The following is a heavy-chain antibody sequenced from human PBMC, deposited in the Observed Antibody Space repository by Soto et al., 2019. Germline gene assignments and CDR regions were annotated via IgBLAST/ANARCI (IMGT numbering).Heavy chain of an antibody. J-gene: IGHJ1*01. CDR3: ARGGRGWYTDFQH. D-gene: IGHD6-19*01. CDR1: GFTFSRYD. Sequence: QVQLVESGGGVVQPGRSLRLSCAASGFTFSRYDMHWVRQAPGKGLEWVAVIWYDGSNKYYADSVKGRFTISRDNSKNTLYVQMNSLRVEDTAVYYCARGGRGWYTDFQHWGQGARVTVSS. V-gene: IGHV3-33*01. CDR2: IWYDGSNK.